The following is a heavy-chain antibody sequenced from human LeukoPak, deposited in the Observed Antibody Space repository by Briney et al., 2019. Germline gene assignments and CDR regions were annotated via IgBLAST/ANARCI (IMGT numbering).Heavy chain of an antibody. D-gene: IGHD5-18*01. CDR1: GFTFSSYS. V-gene: IGHV3-30*03. J-gene: IGHJ4*02. CDR2: ISYDGSNK. Sequence: GGSLTLSCAASGFTFSSYSMNWVRQAPGKGLEWVAVISYDGSNKYYADSVKGRFTISRDNSKNTLYLQMNSLRAEDTAVYYCARDTTAMVTGAFDYWGQGTLVTVSS. CDR3: ARDTTAMVTGAFDY.